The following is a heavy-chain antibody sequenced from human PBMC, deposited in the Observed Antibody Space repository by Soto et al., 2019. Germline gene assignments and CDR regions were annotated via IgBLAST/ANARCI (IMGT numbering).Heavy chain of an antibody. CDR1: GYTFTSYG. CDR3: ARDLGGFSGILTGHYLSWRFDP. J-gene: IGHJ5*02. V-gene: IGHV1-18*04. Sequence: ASVKVSCKASGYTFTSYGISWVRQAPGQGLEWMGWISAYNGNTNYAQKLQGRVTMTTDTSTSTAYMELRSLRSDDTAVYYCARDLGGFSGILTGHYLSWRFDPWGQGTRVTVPS. D-gene: IGHD3-9*01. CDR2: ISAYNGNT.